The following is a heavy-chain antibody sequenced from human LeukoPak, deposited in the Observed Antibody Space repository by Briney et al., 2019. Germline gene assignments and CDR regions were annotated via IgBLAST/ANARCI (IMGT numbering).Heavy chain of an antibody. J-gene: IGHJ6*02. CDR1: GYTFTSYY. CDR3: ARETLGESSSYYYGMDV. D-gene: IGHD3-10*01. Sequence: ASVKVSCKASGYTFTSYYMHWVRQAPGQGLEWMGIINPSGGSTSYAQKFQGRVTMTRDTSTSTVYMELSSLRSEDTAVYYCARETLGESSSYYYGMDVWGQGTTVTVSS. V-gene: IGHV1-46*01. CDR2: INPSGGST.